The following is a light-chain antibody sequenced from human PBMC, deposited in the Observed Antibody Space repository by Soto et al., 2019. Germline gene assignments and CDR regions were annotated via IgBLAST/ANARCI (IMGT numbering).Light chain of an antibody. V-gene: IGLV2-11*01. CDR3: SSYAATNNIV. CDR2: DVS. Sequence: QSVLTQPRSVSGSPGQSVTISCTGTSSDVGGYNYVSWYQQHPGKAPKLMIYDVSERPSGVPDRFSGSKSGNTASLTISGLQAEDEADYYCSSYAATNNIVFGIGTKVTVL. J-gene: IGLJ1*01. CDR1: SSDVGGYNY.